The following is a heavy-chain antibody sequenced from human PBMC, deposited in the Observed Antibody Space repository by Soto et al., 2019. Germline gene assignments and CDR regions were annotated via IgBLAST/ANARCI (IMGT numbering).Heavy chain of an antibody. CDR3: ARDWEFGY. D-gene: IGHD1-26*01. CDR1: GYTFSTYY. CDR2: VNPSGDST. Sequence: GASVKVSCKASGYTFSTYYIHWVRQAPGQGLEWMGVVNPSGDSTTNAQKFQGRVTMTRDTSTSTLFMELSSLRSEDTAVYFCARDWEFGYWGQGTLVTVSS. V-gene: IGHV1-46*01. J-gene: IGHJ4*02.